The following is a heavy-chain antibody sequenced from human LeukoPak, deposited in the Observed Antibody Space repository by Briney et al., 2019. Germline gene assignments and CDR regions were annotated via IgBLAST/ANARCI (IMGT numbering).Heavy chain of an antibody. Sequence: PGGSLRLSCAASGFTFSTYTMYWVRQAPGKGLEWVAVISHDGNDKYYADSVKGRFTISRDNSKNTLFLQMNSLSDDDTAVYSCARITSFYYFDYWGQGTLVTVSS. CDR3: ARITSFYYFDY. D-gene: IGHD1-20*01. CDR1: GFTFSTYT. J-gene: IGHJ4*02. CDR2: ISHDGNDK. V-gene: IGHV3-30*04.